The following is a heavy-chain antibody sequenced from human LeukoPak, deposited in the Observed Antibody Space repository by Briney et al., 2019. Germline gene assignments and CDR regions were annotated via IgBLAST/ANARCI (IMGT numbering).Heavy chain of an antibody. CDR1: GGTFSSYA. J-gene: IGHJ6*04. V-gene: IGHV1-69*13. CDR2: IIPIFGTA. CDR3: ARPWLVQNYYYGMDV. Sequence: SVKVSCKASGGTFSSYAISWVRQAPGQGLEWMGGIIPIFGTANYAQKFQGRVTITADESTSTAYMELSSLRSEDTAVYYCARPWLVQNYYYGMDVWGKGTTVTVSP. D-gene: IGHD6-19*01.